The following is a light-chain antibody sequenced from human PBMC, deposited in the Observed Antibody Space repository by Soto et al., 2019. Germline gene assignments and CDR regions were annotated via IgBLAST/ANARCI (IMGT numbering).Light chain of an antibody. CDR2: EVT. Sequence: QSALTQPASVSGSPGQSITISCTGTSSDVGGYNFVSWYQQHPGKAPKLVIYEVTYRPSGVSHRFSASKSGNTASLTIAGLQAEDEADYYCGSYGSGTAPYVFGTGTKLTVL. V-gene: IGLV2-14*01. CDR1: SSDVGGYNF. CDR3: GSYGSGTAPYV. J-gene: IGLJ1*01.